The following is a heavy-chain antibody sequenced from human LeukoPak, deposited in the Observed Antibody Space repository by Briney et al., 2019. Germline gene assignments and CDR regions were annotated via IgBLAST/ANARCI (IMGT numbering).Heavy chain of an antibody. CDR1: GGALSSGGYY. Sequence: PSQTLSLTCTVSGGALSSGGYYWTWIRQPPGKGLEWIGNIYHSGTPYYNPSLKSRVTLSVDRSKNQFSLKLSSVTAADTAVYYCARGTEGRPHWFDPWGQGTLVTVSS. V-gene: IGHV4-30-2*01. J-gene: IGHJ5*02. CDR2: IYHSGTP. CDR3: ARGTEGRPHWFDP.